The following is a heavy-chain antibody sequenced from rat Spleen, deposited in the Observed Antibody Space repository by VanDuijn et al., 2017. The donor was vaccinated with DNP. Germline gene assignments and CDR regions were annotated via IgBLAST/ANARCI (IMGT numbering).Heavy chain of an antibody. Sequence: QVQLLQSAPELARPGSSVRISCMAAGYALTSYYIGGIKQTTGQGLECIGYIKTGSRGTNYNEKFKGKATLTVDKSSSTAFMQLSSLTPDDSAVYYCARSKKTYYGSNYGGFAYWGQGTLVTVSS. J-gene: IGHJ3*01. D-gene: IGHD1-9*01. CDR2: IKTGSRGT. V-gene: IGHV1-43*01. CDR3: ARSKKTYYGSNYGGFAY. CDR1: GYALTSYY.